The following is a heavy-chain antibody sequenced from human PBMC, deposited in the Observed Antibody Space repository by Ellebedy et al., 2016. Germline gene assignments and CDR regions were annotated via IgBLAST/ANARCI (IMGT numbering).Heavy chain of an antibody. D-gene: IGHD3-9*01. V-gene: IGHV3-33*06. Sequence: GESLKISCAASGFTFSSYGMHWVRQAPGKGLEWVAVIWYDGSNKYYADSVKGRFTISRDNSKNTLYLQMNSLRAEDTAVYYCAKLRYFDWLLSEFWFDPWGQGTLVTVSS. CDR3: AKLRYFDWLLSEFWFDP. J-gene: IGHJ5*02. CDR2: IWYDGSNK. CDR1: GFTFSSYG.